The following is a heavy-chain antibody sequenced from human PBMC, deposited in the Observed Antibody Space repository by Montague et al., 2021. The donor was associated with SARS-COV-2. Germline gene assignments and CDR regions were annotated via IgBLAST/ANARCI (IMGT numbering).Heavy chain of an antibody. CDR2: IYYIGST. V-gene: IGHV4-59*01. CDR3: ARHAGKRITIFGVVKGQYYFDY. D-gene: IGHD3-3*01. J-gene: IGHJ4*02. CDR1: GGSISSYY. Sequence: SETLSLTCTVSGGSISSYYWSWIRQSPGKGLEWIGYIYYIGSTNYNPSLKGRVTMSVDTSKNQFSLKVTSVTAADTAVYYCARHAGKRITIFGVVKGQYYFDYWGQGTLVTVSS.